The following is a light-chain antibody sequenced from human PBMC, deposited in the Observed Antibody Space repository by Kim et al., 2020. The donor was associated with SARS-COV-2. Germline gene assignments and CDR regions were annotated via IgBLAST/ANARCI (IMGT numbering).Light chain of an antibody. V-gene: IGKV1-39*01. CDR2: GAS. CDR3: QQGHSTPLLT. J-gene: IGKJ4*01. Sequence: DIQMTQSPSSLAASVGDRVTIGCRASQSISTYLNWYQQKPGKAPKLLIYGASTLQSGVPSRFSGSGSGTDFILTISSLQPEYFATYYCQQGHSTPLLTFGGGAKVDIK. CDR1: QSISTY.